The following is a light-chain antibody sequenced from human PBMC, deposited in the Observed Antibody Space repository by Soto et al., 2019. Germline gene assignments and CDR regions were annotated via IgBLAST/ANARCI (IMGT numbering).Light chain of an antibody. CDR1: QSVSSN. Sequence: EIVMTQSPATPSVSPGERATLSCRASQSVSSNLAWYQQKPGQAPRPLIYDASKRATGIPARFSGSGSGTNFTLTISSLEPEDFAVYYCQQRRSWQVTFGQGTRLEIK. CDR2: DAS. J-gene: IGKJ5*01. V-gene: IGKV3D-11*02. CDR3: QQRRSWQVT.